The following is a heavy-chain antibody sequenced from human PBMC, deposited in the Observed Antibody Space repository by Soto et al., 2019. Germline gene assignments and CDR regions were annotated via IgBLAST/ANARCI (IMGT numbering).Heavy chain of an antibody. J-gene: IGHJ4*02. CDR1: GFTFSDYA. D-gene: IGHD6-19*01. V-gene: IGHV3-30*03. CDR3: ARGGRQWLVTSDFNY. CDR2: VSHDGRNT. Sequence: VQLVESGGGVVQPGRSLRLSCAASGFTFSDYAMHWVRQAPGKGLEWVAVVSHDGRNTHYADSVKGRFTISRDSAKNTVSLEMTSLRAEDTAVYYCARGGRQWLVTSDFNYWGQGALVTVSS.